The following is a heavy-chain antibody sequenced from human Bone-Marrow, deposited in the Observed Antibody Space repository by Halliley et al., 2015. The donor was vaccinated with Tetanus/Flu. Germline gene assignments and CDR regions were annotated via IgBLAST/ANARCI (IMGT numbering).Heavy chain of an antibody. CDR3: AEEKRRVPRGPFHY. CDR2: ISGGGGST. J-gene: IGHJ4*02. CDR1: GITFTTYA. D-gene: IGHD1-1*01. Sequence: SLRLSCAASGITFTTYAMSWVRQAPGKGLEWVSAISGGGGSTYYADFVKGRFTISKDNSKNTLYLQMNSLRAEDTAVYYCAEEKRRVPRGPFHYWGQGTLVTVSS. V-gene: IGHV3-23*01.